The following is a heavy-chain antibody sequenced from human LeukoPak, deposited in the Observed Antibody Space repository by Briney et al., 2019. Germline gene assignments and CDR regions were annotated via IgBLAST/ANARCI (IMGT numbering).Heavy chain of an antibody. V-gene: IGHV1-2*02. D-gene: IGHD3-10*01. Sequence: SVTVSCKTSAYSFTGYFFHWIRQAPGQGLEWMGWINANSGDINYAQQFQGRLTMTRDRSISTVYMDLSRLRTDDTAVYYCARDFSWGVDSWGQGTLVTVSS. CDR3: ARDFSWGVDS. CDR1: AYSFTGYF. J-gene: IGHJ4*02. CDR2: INANSGDI.